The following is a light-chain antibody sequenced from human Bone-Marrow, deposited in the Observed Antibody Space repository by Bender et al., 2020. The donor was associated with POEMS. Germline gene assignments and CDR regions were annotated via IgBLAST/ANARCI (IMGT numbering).Light chain of an antibody. CDR2: ADD. V-gene: IGLV1-44*01. CDR1: SIGRNP. Sequence: QSVLTQPPSASGNPGQRVTISCSGGSIGRNPIHWYQQLPGTAPRLVIYADDRRPSGVPNRLSASKSGSSASLAISGLQSEDAADYYCSTWDDRLNAWLFGGGTKLSVL. J-gene: IGLJ3*02. CDR3: STWDDRLNAWL.